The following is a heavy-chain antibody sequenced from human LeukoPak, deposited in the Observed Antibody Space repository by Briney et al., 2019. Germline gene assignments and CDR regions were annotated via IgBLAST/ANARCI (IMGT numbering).Heavy chain of an antibody. D-gene: IGHD3-22*01. CDR3: ARRITMIVVVSRGAFDI. CDR2: INHSGST. J-gene: IGHJ3*02. V-gene: IGHV4-34*01. CDR1: GGSFSGYY. Sequence: SETLSLTCAVYGGSFSGYYWSWIRQPPGKGLKWIGEINHSGSTNYNPSLKSRVTISVDTSKNQFSLKLSSVTAADTAVYYCARRITMIVVVSRGAFDIWGQGTMVTVSS.